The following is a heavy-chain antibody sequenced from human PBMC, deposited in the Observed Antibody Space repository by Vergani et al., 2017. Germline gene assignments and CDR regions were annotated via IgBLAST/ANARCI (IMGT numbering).Heavy chain of an antibody. Sequence: QVQLVQSGAEVKKPGASVKVSCKASGYTFTSYAMHWVRQAPGQRLEWMGWINAYNGNTNYAQKLQGRVTMTTDTSTSTAYMELRSLRSDDTAVYYCARDLPGGQWLVKGAFDIWGQGTMVTVSS. J-gene: IGHJ3*02. CDR1: GYTFTSYA. V-gene: IGHV1-18*01. D-gene: IGHD6-19*01. CDR2: INAYNGNT. CDR3: ARDLPGGQWLVKGAFDI.